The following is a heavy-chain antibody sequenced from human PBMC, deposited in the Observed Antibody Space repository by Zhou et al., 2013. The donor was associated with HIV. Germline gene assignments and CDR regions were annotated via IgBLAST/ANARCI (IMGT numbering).Heavy chain of an antibody. J-gene: IGHJ5*02. CDR3: ARDLGRGDWEWQPRWFDP. CDR1: GGTFSSYA. CDR2: IIPIFGTA. V-gene: IGHV1-69*12. D-gene: IGHD3-3*01. Sequence: QVQLVQSGAEVKKPGSSVKVSCKASGGTFSSYAISWVRHAPGQGLEWMGGIIPIFGTANYAQKFQGRVTITADESTSTAYMELSSLRSDDTAVYYCARDLGRGDWEWQPRWFDPWGQGTLVTVSS.